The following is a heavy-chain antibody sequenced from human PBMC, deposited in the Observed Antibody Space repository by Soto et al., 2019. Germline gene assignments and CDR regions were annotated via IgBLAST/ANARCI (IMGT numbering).Heavy chain of an antibody. J-gene: IGHJ4*02. D-gene: IGHD3-10*01. V-gene: IGHV4-31*03. CDR2: INYSGST. Sequence: TLSLTCTVIGNSITDPNYYWSWMRQHSGKGLEWIGNINYSGSTNYNPSLKGRVTISLDTSKNQFSLKLNSVTAADTATYYCTRDAPLWFGELSQWGQGIQVTVSS. CDR3: TRDAPLWFGELSQ. CDR1: GNSITDPNYY.